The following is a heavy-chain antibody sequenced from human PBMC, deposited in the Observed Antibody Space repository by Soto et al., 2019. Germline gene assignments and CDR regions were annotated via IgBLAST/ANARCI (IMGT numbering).Heavy chain of an antibody. Sequence: SETLSLTCPVSGGYISSSSYYWGWIRQPPGKGLEWIGSIYYSGSTYYNPSLKSRVTISVDTSKNQFSLKLSSVTAADTAVYYCASSQGFYSSSWYNMFDPWGQGTLVTVSS. CDR1: GGYISSSSYY. CDR2: IYYSGST. D-gene: IGHD6-13*01. J-gene: IGHJ5*02. V-gene: IGHV4-39*01. CDR3: ASSQGFYSSSWYNMFDP.